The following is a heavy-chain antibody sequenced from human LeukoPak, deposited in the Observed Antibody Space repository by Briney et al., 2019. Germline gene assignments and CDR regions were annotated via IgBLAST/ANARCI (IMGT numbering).Heavy chain of an antibody. CDR3: ARRYYGSGSYYMY. CDR1: GGSFSGYY. CDR2: INHSGST. J-gene: IGHJ4*02. Sequence: SETLSLTCAVYGGSFSGYYWSWIREPPGKGLEWIGGINHSGSTNYNPSLKSRVTISVDTSKNQFSLKLSSVTAADTAVYYCARRYYGSGSYYMYWGQGTLVTVSS. D-gene: IGHD3-10*01. V-gene: IGHV4-34*01.